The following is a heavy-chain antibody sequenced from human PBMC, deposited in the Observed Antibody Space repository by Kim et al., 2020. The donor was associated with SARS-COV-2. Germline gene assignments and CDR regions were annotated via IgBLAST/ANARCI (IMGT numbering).Heavy chain of an antibody. Sequence: ASVKVSCKASGYTFTSYAMNWVRQAPGQGLEWMGWINTNTGNPTYAQGFTGRFVFSLDTSVSTAYLQISSLKAEDTAVYYCARDGRFGEFYYYYGMDVWGQGTTVTVSS. CDR2: INTNTGNP. CDR3: ARDGRFGEFYYYYGMDV. D-gene: IGHD3-10*01. V-gene: IGHV7-4-1*02. J-gene: IGHJ6*02. CDR1: GYTFTSYA.